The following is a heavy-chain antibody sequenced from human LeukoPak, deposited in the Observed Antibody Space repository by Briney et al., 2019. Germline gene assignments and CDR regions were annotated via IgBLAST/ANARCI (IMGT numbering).Heavy chain of an antibody. CDR1: GFTFSGYS. Sequence: PGGSLRLSCAASGFTFSGYSMNWVRQAPGKGLEWVSSISSSSSYIYYADSVKGRFTISRDNAKNSLYLQMNSLRAEDTAVYYCARDYTDYYYYGMDVWGKGTTVTVSS. CDR3: ARDYTDYYYYGMDV. D-gene: IGHD2-8*01. J-gene: IGHJ6*04. V-gene: IGHV3-21*01. CDR2: ISSSSSYI.